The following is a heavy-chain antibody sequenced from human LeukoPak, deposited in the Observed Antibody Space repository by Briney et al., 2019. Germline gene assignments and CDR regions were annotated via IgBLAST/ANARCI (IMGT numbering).Heavy chain of an antibody. V-gene: IGHV2-70*11. CDR1: GFSLNASGMC. Sequence: RTSGPTLVNPTQTLTLTCTFSGFSLNASGMCVSWIRQPPGKALERLARIDWDDDTYYSTSLNTRLTISKDTSKNQVVLTMTNMDPVDTATYYCARMNRGNYFDYWGRGTLVTVSS. CDR2: IDWDDDT. J-gene: IGHJ4*02. CDR3: ARMNRGNYFDY. D-gene: IGHD7-27*01.